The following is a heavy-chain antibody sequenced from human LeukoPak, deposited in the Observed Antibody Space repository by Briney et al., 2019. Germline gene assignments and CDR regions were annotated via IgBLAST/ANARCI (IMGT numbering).Heavy chain of an antibody. D-gene: IGHD1-26*01. CDR3: AKDLRVGATDCYFDY. CDR1: GFTFSSSA. J-gene: IGHJ4*02. CDR2: ISASGGST. Sequence: GGSLRLSCAASGFTFSSSAMSWVRQVPGKGLEWVSGISASGGSTYYADSVRGRFTVSRDNSKNTLYVQMNSLRDEDTAVYYCAKDLRVGATDCYFDYWGQGTLVTVSS. V-gene: IGHV3-23*01.